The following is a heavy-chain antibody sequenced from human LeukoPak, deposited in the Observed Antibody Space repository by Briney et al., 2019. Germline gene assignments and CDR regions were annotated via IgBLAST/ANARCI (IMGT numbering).Heavy chain of an antibody. D-gene: IGHD2-2*01. Sequence: EASVNVSCKASGYAFTIYGISWVRQAPGQGLEWMGWISAYNGNTNYAQKLQGRVTMTTDTSTSTAYMELRSLRSDDTAVYYCARATVPAAKIGYYYYGMDVWGQGTTVTVSS. CDR1: GYAFTIYG. CDR3: ARATVPAAKIGYYYYGMDV. J-gene: IGHJ6*02. CDR2: ISAYNGNT. V-gene: IGHV1-18*01.